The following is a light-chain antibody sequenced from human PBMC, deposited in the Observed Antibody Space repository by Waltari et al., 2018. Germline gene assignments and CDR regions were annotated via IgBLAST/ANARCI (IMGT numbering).Light chain of an antibody. V-gene: IGKV4-1*01. CDR3: QHYFTTPLT. J-gene: IGKJ4*01. CDR1: QSVLYSTNNKNY. CDR2: WAS. Sequence: DIVMTQSPDSLAVSLGERATINCRSSQSVLYSTNNKNYLAWYQQRPGQPPRLLIYWASTRESGVPDRFSGSGSGTDFTLTISSLQAEHVAVYYCQHYFTTPLTFGGGTKVEIK.